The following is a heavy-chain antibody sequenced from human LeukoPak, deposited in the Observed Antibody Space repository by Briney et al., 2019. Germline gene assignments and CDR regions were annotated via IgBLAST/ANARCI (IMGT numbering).Heavy chain of an antibody. V-gene: IGHV4-34*01. Sequence: ASETLSLTCAVYGGSFSGYYWSWIRQPPGKGLEWIGEINHSGSTNYNPSLKSRVTISVDTPKNQFSLKLSSVTAADTAVYYCARGPPRYSSGWRDPYYYYYMDVWGKGTTVTVSS. CDR3: ARGPPRYSSGWRDPYYYYYMDV. D-gene: IGHD6-19*01. J-gene: IGHJ6*03. CDR2: INHSGST. CDR1: GGSFSGYY.